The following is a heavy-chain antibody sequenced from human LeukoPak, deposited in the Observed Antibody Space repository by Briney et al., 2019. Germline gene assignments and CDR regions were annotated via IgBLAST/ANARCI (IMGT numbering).Heavy chain of an antibody. CDR2: ISSSGSTI. D-gene: IGHD5-18*01. J-gene: IGHJ4*02. CDR1: GFTFSSYE. V-gene: IGHV3-48*03. CDR3: ARDRVRIQLWPTFDY. Sequence: GGSLRLSCAASGFTFSSYEMNWVRQAPGKGLEWVSYISSSGSTIHYADSVKGRFTISRDNAKNSLYLQMNSLRAEDTAVYYCARDRVRIQLWPTFDYWGQGTLVTVSS.